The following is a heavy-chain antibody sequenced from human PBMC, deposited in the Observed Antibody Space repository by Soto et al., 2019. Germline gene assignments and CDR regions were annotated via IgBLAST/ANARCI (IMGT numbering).Heavy chain of an antibody. D-gene: IGHD3-3*01. CDR3: ARAYDFWSGYYSARYYYYYGMDV. Sequence: ASVKVSCKASGGTFSSYAISWVRQAPGQGLEWMGGIIPIFGTANYAQKFQGRVTITADESTSTAYMELSSLRSEDTAVYYCARAYDFWSGYYSARYYYYYGMDVWGQGTTVTVSS. J-gene: IGHJ6*02. CDR2: IIPIFGTA. V-gene: IGHV1-69*13. CDR1: GGTFSSYA.